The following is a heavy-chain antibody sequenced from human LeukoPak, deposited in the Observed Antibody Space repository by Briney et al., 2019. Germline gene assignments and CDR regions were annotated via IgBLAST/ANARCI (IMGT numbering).Heavy chain of an antibody. V-gene: IGHV4-59*08. CDR2: IHYSGSS. D-gene: IGHD2-15*01. Sequence: SETLSLTCSVSGDSISSFYWNRIWQSPGRGLEWIGNIHYSGSSIYNPSLRSRVTMSIDTSKKQFFLKLRSVTAADTAVYYCVLAPNSNWFDFWGQGTLVTVSS. CDR3: VLAPNSNWFDF. J-gene: IGHJ4*02. CDR1: GDSISSFY.